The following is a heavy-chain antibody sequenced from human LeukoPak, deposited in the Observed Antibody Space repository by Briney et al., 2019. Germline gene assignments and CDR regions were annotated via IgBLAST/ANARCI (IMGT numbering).Heavy chain of an antibody. Sequence: GGSLRLSCAASGFTFSSYAMHWVRQAPGKGLEWVSGISWNSGSIGYADSVKGRFTISRDNAKNSLYLQMNSLRAEDTALYYCAKDSRLGYYGSGSDLDYWGQGTLVTVSS. D-gene: IGHD3-10*01. J-gene: IGHJ4*02. V-gene: IGHV3-9*01. CDR1: GFTFSSYA. CDR3: AKDSRLGYYGSGSDLDY. CDR2: ISWNSGSI.